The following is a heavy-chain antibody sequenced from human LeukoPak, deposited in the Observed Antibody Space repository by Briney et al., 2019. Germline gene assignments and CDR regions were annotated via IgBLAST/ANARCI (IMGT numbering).Heavy chain of an antibody. CDR2: ISYDGSNK. D-gene: IGHD4-23*01. Sequence: PGGSLRLSCAASGFTFSSYAMHWVRQAPGKGLEWVAVISYDGSNKYYADSVKGRFTISRDNSKNTPYLQMNSLRAEDTAVYYCARGGGNSMTPFDYWGQGTLVTVSS. V-gene: IGHV3-30-3*01. CDR3: ARGGGNSMTPFDY. CDR1: GFTFSSYA. J-gene: IGHJ4*02.